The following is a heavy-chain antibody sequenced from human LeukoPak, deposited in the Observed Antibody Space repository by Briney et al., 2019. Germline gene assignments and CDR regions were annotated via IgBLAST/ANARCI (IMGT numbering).Heavy chain of an antibody. CDR1: GYTFTGYY. CDR2: INPNSGGT. D-gene: IGHD2-2*01. V-gene: IGHV1-2*02. Sequence: GASVKVSCKASGYTFTGYYMHWVRQAPGQGLEWMGWINPNSGGTNYAQKFQGRVTMTRDTSISTAYMELSRLRSDDTAVYYCARRYCSSTSCYVIRGGLLWFGEWSQPNYNWFDPWGQGTLVTVSS. CDR3: ARRYCSSTSCYVIRGGLLWFGEWSQPNYNWFDP. J-gene: IGHJ5*02.